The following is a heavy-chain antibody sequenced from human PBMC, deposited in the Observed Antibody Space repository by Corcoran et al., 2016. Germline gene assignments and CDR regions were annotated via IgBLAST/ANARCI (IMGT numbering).Heavy chain of an antibody. V-gene: IGHV3-49*03. CDR3: TRDNGLLQWDY. J-gene: IGHJ4*02. CDR2: IRTKSHGGAT. CDR1: GFTFANHA. Sequence: EVQVADSGGDLVAPGRSLRLSCIGSGFTFANHAISWFRRAPGKGLEWVSFIRTKSHGGATQYAASVKGRFTISRDDSKSIAYLQMDSLTTEDTAVYYCTRDNGLLQWDYWGQGTLVTVSS. D-gene: IGHD2-8*01.